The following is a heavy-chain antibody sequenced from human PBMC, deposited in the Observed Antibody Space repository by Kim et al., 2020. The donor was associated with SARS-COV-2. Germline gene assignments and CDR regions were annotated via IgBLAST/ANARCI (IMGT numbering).Heavy chain of an antibody. CDR2: IGTAGDT. J-gene: IGHJ4*02. CDR1: GFTFSSYD. V-gene: IGHV3-13*04. CDR3: ARGKYYYDSSGYYLFDY. Sequence: GGSLRLSCAASGFTFSSYDMHWVRQATGKGLEWVSAIGTAGDTYYPGSVKGRFTISRENAKNSLYLQMNSLRAGDRAVYYCARGKYYYDSSGYYLFDYWGQGTLVTVSS. D-gene: IGHD3-22*01.